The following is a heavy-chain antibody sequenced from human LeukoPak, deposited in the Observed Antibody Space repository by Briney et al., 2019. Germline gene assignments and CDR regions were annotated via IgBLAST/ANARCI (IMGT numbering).Heavy chain of an antibody. Sequence: SCKASGYTFTSYGISWVRQAPGKGLEWVAVISYDGSNKYYADSVKGRFTVSRDNSKNTLYLQMNSLRAEDTAVYYCAKLWTGTTSYWGQGTLVTVSS. D-gene: IGHD1-1*01. CDR1: GYTFTSYG. V-gene: IGHV3-30*18. CDR3: AKLWTGTTSY. J-gene: IGHJ4*02. CDR2: ISYDGSNK.